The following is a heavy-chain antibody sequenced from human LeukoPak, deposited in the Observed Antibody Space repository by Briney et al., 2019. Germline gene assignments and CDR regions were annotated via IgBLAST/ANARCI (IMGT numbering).Heavy chain of an antibody. CDR2: ISAYNGNT. CDR1: GYTFTTYG. D-gene: IGHD4-17*01. Sequence: GASVKVSCKASGYTFTTYGISWVRQAPGQGLEWMGWISAYNGNTNYAQKFQGRVTITADESTSTAYMELSSLRSEDTAVYYCARDDDYGDYHYYMDVWGKGTTVTVFS. J-gene: IGHJ6*03. CDR3: ARDDDYGDYHYYMDV. V-gene: IGHV1-18*01.